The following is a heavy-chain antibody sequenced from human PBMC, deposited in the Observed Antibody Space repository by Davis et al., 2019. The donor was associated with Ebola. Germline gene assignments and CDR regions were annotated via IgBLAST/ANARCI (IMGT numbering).Heavy chain of an antibody. CDR2: RSAYTGNT. Sequence: SVTVSRMASLYTSTSHRISRARPAPGQGLEWLGRRSAYTGNTNYAQKLQGRVTMTTDTSTSTAYMELRSLRSDDTAVYYCARSLGYRGAFDIWGQGTMVTVSS. CDR3: ARSLGYRGAFDI. J-gene: IGHJ3*02. D-gene: IGHD3-10*01. V-gene: IGHV1-18*01. CDR1: LYTSTSHR.